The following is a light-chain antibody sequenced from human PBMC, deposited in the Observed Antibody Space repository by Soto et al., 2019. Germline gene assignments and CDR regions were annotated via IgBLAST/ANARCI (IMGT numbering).Light chain of an antibody. CDR1: QDISNY. Sequence: IQVTQSPSSLFASVGDRVTITCQASQDISNYLNWYQQKPGKAPKLLIYDASNLETGVPSRFSGSGSGTDFTFTISSLQPEDIATYYCQQYDNLLTFGGGTKVEIK. V-gene: IGKV1-33*01. CDR3: QQYDNLLT. J-gene: IGKJ4*01. CDR2: DAS.